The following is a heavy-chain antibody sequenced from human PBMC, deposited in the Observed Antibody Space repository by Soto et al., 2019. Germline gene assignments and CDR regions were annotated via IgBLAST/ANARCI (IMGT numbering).Heavy chain of an antibody. Sequence: QVQLVESGGGVVQPGRSLRLSCAASGFTFSHYGMHWVRQAPGQGLEWVAVISYDGSNNYYADSVKGRFTISRDNSKNTLYLEMNTLRAEDTAIYYCAKRRADFGVVISDAVDFWGQGTMVTVSS. CDR2: ISYDGSNN. D-gene: IGHD3-3*01. CDR3: AKRRADFGVVISDAVDF. J-gene: IGHJ3*01. V-gene: IGHV3-30*18. CDR1: GFTFSHYG.